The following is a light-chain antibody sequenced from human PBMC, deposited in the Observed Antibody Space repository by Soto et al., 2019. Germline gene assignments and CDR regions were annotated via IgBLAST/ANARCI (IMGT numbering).Light chain of an antibody. V-gene: IGKV3-15*01. CDR3: QQYNNWWT. CDR2: GAS. CDR1: QSVSNN. Sequence: EIVMTQFPATLSVSPGERATLSCRASQSVSNNLAWYQKKPGQAPRLLIYGASTRATGIPARFSGSGSGTAFTLTISGLQSEDFAFYYCQQYNNWWTFGQGTRVDIK. J-gene: IGKJ1*01.